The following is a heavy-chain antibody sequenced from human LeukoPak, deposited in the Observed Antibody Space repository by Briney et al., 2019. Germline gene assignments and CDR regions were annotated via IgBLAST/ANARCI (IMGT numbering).Heavy chain of an antibody. CDR3: ARGLGSYFPIDY. D-gene: IGHD1-26*01. CDR2: ISTTGSTT. J-gene: IGHJ4*02. CDR1: GFTFSSYA. V-gene: IGHV3-48*04. Sequence: GGSLRVSCAASGFTFSSYAMSWVRQAPGKGLEWVSCISTTGSTTYYADSVKGRFTISRDNAKNSLYLQVNSLRAEDTAVYYCARGLGSYFPIDYWGQGTLVTVSS.